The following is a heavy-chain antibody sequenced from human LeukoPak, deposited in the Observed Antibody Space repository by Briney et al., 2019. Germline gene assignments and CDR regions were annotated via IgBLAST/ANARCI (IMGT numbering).Heavy chain of an antibody. D-gene: IGHD3-22*01. CDR3: AKVSDRDSSGYYWGFEY. V-gene: IGHV4-59*08. J-gene: IGHJ4*02. CDR2: IYYSGST. Sequence: SETLSLTCTVSGGSISGYYWSWIRQPPGKGLECIGYIYYSGSTNYNPSLKSRVTISVDTSRNQFSLKVTTVTAADTAVYYCAKVSDRDSSGYYWGFEYWGQGTLVTVSS. CDR1: GGSISGYY.